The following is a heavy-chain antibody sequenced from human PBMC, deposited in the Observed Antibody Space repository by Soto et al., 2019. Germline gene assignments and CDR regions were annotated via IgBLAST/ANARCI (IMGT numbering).Heavy chain of an antibody. CDR2: ISGSGGST. V-gene: IGHV3-23*01. J-gene: IGHJ6*02. Sequence: GGSLRLSCAASGFTFSSYAMSWVRQAPGKGLEWVSAISGSGGSTYYADSVKGRFTISRDNSKNTLYLQMNSLRAEDTAVYYCAKATGGLVYYYGMDVWGQGTTVTVSS. CDR1: GFTFSSYA. CDR3: AKATGGLVYYYGMDV. D-gene: IGHD3-16*01.